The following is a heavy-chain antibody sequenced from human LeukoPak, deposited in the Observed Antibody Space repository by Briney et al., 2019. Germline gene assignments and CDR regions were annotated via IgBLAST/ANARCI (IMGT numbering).Heavy chain of an antibody. V-gene: IGHV3-21*01. CDR1: GFTFSSYS. J-gene: IGHJ6*04. CDR2: ISSSSSYI. Sequence: GGPLRLSCAASGFTFSSYSMNWVRQTPGKGLEWVSSISSSSSYIYYADSVKGRFTISRDNAKNSLYLQMNSLRAEDTAVYYCAELGITVIGGVWGKGTTVTISS. D-gene: IGHD3-10*02. CDR3: AELGITVIGGV.